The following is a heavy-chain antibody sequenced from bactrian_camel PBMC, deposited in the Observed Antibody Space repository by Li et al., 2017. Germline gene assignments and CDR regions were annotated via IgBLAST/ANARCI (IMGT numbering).Heavy chain of an antibody. J-gene: IGHJ4*01. Sequence: HVQLVESGGGSVQTGGSLRLSCATSGDIANFNYKGWFRQAPGKGREGLATIYAGDGDTWYADSVKGRVTISKDTAKNTLYLQMNDLKPEDTGMYYCAAANFGFRVFGFMGPSPSYRGQGTQVTVS. CDR1: GDIANFNY. CDR2: IYAGDGDT. V-gene: IGHV3S54*01. D-gene: IGHD5*01. CDR3: AAANFGFRVFGFMGPSPSY.